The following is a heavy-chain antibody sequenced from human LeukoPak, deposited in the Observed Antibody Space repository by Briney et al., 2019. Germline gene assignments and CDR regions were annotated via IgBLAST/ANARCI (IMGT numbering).Heavy chain of an antibody. J-gene: IGHJ6*03. CDR1: GGTFSSCA. V-gene: IGHV1-69*13. CDR3: ARGYDFTNSSPWYMDV. D-gene: IGHD6-6*01. CDR2: IIPIFGTA. Sequence: ASVKVSCKASGGTFSSCAISWVRQAPGQGLEWMGGIIPIFGTANYAQKFQGRVTITADESTSTAYMELSSLRSEDTAVYYCARGYDFTNSSPWYMDVWGKGTTVTVSS.